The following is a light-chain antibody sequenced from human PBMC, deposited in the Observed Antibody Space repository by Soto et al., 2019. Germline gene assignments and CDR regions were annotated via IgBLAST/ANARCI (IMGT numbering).Light chain of an antibody. CDR2: DAS. J-gene: IGKJ1*01. V-gene: IGKV3-11*01. Sequence: EIVLTQSPATLSLSPGERATLSCRASQSVSNYLAWYQQKPGQAPRLLIFDASNRATGIPARFSAGGSGTDFTLTISSLEPEVFAIYYCQHRYSWPRTFGQGTKVEIK. CDR1: QSVSNY. CDR3: QHRYSWPRT.